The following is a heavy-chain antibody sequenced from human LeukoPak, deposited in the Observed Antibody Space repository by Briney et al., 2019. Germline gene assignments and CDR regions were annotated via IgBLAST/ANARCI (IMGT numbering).Heavy chain of an antibody. CDR2: ISSSGSTI. V-gene: IGHV3-48*01. Sequence: PGGSLRLSCAASGFTFSSYTLNWVRQAPGKGLEWVSYISSSGSTIYYADSVEGRFTISRDNAKNSLYMQMNSRRAEDTAVYYCARASPYYYYMDVWGKGTTVTVSS. CDR3: ARASPYYYYMDV. J-gene: IGHJ6*03. CDR1: GFTFSSYT.